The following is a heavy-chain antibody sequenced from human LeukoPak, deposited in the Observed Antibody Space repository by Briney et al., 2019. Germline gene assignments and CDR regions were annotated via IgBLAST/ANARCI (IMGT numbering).Heavy chain of an antibody. Sequence: GGSLRLSCAASGFTFSSYSMNWVRQAPGKGLEWVSSISSSSSHIYYADSVKGRFTMSRDNAKNSLYLQMNSLRADDTAVYYCARVLEAVSFDYWGLGSPVTVSS. CDR3: ARVLEAVSFDY. CDR2: ISSSSSHI. V-gene: IGHV3-21*01. CDR1: GFTFSSYS. D-gene: IGHD6-19*01. J-gene: IGHJ4*02.